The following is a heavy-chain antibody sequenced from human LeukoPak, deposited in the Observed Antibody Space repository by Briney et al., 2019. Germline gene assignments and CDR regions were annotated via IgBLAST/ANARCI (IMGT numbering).Heavy chain of an antibody. CDR2: IYSGGST. CDR1: GFTFSSNY. Sequence: GGSLRLSCAASGFTFSSNYMSWVRQAPGKGLEWVSVIYSGGSTYYADSVKGRFTISRHNSKNTLYLQMNSLRAEDTAVYYCARVGEFSSGSYLDYWGQGTLVTVSS. J-gene: IGHJ4*02. CDR3: ARVGEFSSGSYLDY. V-gene: IGHV3-53*04. D-gene: IGHD1-26*01.